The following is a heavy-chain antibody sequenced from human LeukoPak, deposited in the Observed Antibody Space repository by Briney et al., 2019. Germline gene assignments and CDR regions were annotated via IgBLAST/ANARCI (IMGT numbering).Heavy chain of an antibody. D-gene: IGHD2-2*02. CDR3: ARGLDCSSTSCYTRHYYYYYMDV. CDR2: IIPIFGTA. Sequence: SVKVSCKASGGTFSSYAISWVRQAPGQGLEWMGGIIPIFGTANYAQKFQGRVTITADESTSTAYMELSSLRSEDTAVFYCARGLDCSSTSCYTRHYYYYYMDVWGKGTTVTVSS. CDR1: GGTFSSYA. V-gene: IGHV1-69*13. J-gene: IGHJ6*03.